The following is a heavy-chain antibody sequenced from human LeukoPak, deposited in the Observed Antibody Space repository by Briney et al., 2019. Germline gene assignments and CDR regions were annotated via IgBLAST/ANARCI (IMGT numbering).Heavy chain of an antibody. CDR1: GFTVSSNY. CDR3: AGDPLERLRGIDY. J-gene: IGHJ4*02. Sequence: GGSLRLSCAASGFTVSSNYMSWLRQAPGKGLEWVSVIYSGGSTYYEDSVKGRFTISRHNSKNTLYLQMNSLRAEDTAVYYCAGDPLERLRGIDYWGQGTLVTVSS. V-gene: IGHV3-53*04. D-gene: IGHD6-25*01. CDR2: IYSGGST.